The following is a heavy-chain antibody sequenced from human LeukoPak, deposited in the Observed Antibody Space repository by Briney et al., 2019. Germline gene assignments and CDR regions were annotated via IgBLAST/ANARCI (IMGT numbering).Heavy chain of an antibody. D-gene: IGHD1-26*01. J-gene: IGHJ4*02. V-gene: IGHV4-4*07. CDR3: ARTVGGTVFDY. Sequence: SETLSLTCSVSGGSFTSYYWSWLRQAAGKGLEWIGRTHTSGTTNYNPSLKGGVTISVDTATNQCSLRLSSVSAADTAVYYCARTVGGTVFDYWGQGNLVTVSS. CDR2: THTSGTT. CDR1: GGSFTSYY.